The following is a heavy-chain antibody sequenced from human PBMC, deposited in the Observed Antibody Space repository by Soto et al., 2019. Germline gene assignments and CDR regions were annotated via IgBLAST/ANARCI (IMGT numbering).Heavy chain of an antibody. CDR2: IYSDDNT. D-gene: IGHD4-17*01. CDR1: GITATNGH. J-gene: IGHJ4*02. Sequence: DVQLVKSGGGLIQPGGSLRLSCAASGITATNGHMSWVRQAPGKGLEWVSVIYSDDNTYYADSVKGRFTISRDTSKNTVYLHMNSLRAEDTAVYYCARDWNGDKYFDLWDQGSLVTVSS. CDR3: ARDWNGDKYFDL. V-gene: IGHV3-53*01.